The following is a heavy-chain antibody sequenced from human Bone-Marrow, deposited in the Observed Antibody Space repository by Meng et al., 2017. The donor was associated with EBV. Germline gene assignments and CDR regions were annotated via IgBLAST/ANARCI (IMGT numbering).Heavy chain of an antibody. CDR2: ISAYNGNT. V-gene: IGHV1-18*01. CDR3: TRDGAPIAAALFDY. Sequence: QVQLVQSGAEVKKPGXSVRVSCKASGYIFNNFGIAWVRQAPGQGLEWLGWISAYNGNTKYAQRVQGRVTMTTDTSATTAYMELRSLRSDDTAVYYCTRDGAPIAAALFDYWGQGTLVTVSS. J-gene: IGHJ4*02. CDR1: GYIFNNFG. D-gene: IGHD6-25*01.